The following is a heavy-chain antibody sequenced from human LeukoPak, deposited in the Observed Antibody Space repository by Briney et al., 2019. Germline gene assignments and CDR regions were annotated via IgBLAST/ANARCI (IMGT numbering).Heavy chain of an antibody. J-gene: IGHJ4*02. CDR2: INHSGST. CDR1: GGSFSGYY. Sequence: SETLSLTCAVYGGSFSGYYWSWIRQPPGKGLEWIGEINHSGSTNYNPSLKSRVTISVDTSKNQFSLKLSSVTAADTAVYYCARGGIQLWLNYWGQGTLVTVSS. D-gene: IGHD5-18*01. CDR3: ARGGIQLWLNY. V-gene: IGHV4-34*01.